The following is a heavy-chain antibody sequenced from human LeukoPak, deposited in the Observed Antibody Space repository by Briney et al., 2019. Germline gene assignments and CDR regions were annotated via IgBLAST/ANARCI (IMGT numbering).Heavy chain of an antibody. CDR3: AKDYLNYYDSSGYLVHFDY. CDR1: GFTFSSYA. CDR2: ISGSGGST. Sequence: GGSLRLSCAASGFTFSSYAMSWVRQAPGKGLERVSAISGSGGSTYYADSVKGRFTISRDNSKNTLYLQMNSLRAEDTAVYYCAKDYLNYYDSSGYLVHFDYWGQGTLVTVSS. J-gene: IGHJ4*02. V-gene: IGHV3-23*01. D-gene: IGHD3-22*01.